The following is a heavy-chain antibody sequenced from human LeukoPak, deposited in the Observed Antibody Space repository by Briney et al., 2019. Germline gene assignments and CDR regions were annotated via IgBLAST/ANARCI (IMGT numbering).Heavy chain of an antibody. J-gene: IGHJ5*02. V-gene: IGHV4-34*01. Sequence: SETLSLTCAVYGGSFNDYYWSWIRQSPGKGLEWIGEINHSGSTNYNPSLESRVTMSVDTSKNQFSLKLSSVTAADTAVYYCATSAWVPGPWLDPWGQGILVTVSS. CDR3: ATSAWVPGPWLDP. CDR2: INHSGST. CDR1: GGSFNDYY. D-gene: IGHD1-1*01.